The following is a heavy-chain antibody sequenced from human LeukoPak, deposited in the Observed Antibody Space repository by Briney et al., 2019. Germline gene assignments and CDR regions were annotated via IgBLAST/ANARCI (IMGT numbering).Heavy chain of an antibody. CDR1: GYTFTGYY. D-gene: IGHD6-19*01. CDR3: ARDKPYSSGWYDY. V-gene: IGHV1-2*02. Sequence: ASVKVSCKASGYTFTGYYMHWVRQAPGQGLEWMGWINPNSGGTNYAQKFQGRVTMATDTSTSTAYMELRSLRSDDTAVYYCARDKPYSSGWYDYWGQGTLVTVSS. J-gene: IGHJ4*02. CDR2: INPNSGGT.